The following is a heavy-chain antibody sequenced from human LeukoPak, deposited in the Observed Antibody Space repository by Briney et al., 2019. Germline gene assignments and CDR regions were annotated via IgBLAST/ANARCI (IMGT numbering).Heavy chain of an antibody. CDR3: ANGFLVRAFLYCSGGSCYPFDH. J-gene: IGHJ4*02. D-gene: IGHD2-15*01. CDR2: ISNSGGTT. V-gene: IGHV3-23*01. Sequence: PGGSLRLSCAASGFSFSSYDMSWVRQAPGKGLEWVSGISNSGGTTYYADSVKGRFTISRDNSKNTLYLQMKSLRGEDTAVYYCANGFLVRAFLYCSGGSCYPFDHWGQGTLVTVSS. CDR1: GFSFSSYD.